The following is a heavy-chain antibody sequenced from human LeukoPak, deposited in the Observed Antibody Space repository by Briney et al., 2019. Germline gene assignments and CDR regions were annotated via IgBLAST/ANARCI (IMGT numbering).Heavy chain of an antibody. Sequence: GGSLRLSCAASEFIFSTYAMHWVRQAPGKGLEWVSSISSSSSYIYYADSVKGRFTISRDNAKNSLYLQMNGLRAEDTAVYYCARGHDAFDIWGQGTMVTVSS. CDR2: ISSSSSYI. CDR1: EFIFSTYA. J-gene: IGHJ3*02. V-gene: IGHV3-21*01. CDR3: ARGHDAFDI.